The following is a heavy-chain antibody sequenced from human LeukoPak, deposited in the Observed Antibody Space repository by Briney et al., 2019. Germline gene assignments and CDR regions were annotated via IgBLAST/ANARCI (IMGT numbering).Heavy chain of an antibody. CDR2: IWYDGSNK. CDR1: GFTFSSCG. Sequence: GGSLRLSCAASGFTFSSCGMHWVRQAPGKGLEWVAVIWYDGSNKYYTDSVKGRFTISRYNSKNTLYLQINSLRAEDTAVYYCASDRASAVTTFFDYWGQGTLVTVSS. CDR3: ASDRASAVTTFFDY. V-gene: IGHV3-33*01. D-gene: IGHD4-17*01. J-gene: IGHJ4*02.